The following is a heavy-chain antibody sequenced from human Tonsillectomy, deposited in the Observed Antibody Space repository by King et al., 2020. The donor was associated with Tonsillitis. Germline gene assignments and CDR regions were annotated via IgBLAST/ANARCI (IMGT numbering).Heavy chain of an antibody. CDR3: AKDMGVGATGDAFDI. J-gene: IGHJ3*02. Sequence: DVQLVESGGGLVQPGRSLRLSCAASGFTFDDYAMHWVRQAPGKGLEWVSGISWNSGSIGYADSVKGRFTISRDNAKNSLYLQMNSLRAEDTALYYCAKDMGVGATGDAFDIWGQGTMVTVSS. D-gene: IGHD1-26*01. V-gene: IGHV3-9*01. CDR1: GFTFDDYA. CDR2: ISWNSGSI.